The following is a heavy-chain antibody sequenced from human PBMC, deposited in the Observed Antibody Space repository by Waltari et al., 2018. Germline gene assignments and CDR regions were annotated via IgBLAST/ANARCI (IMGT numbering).Heavy chain of an antibody. D-gene: IGHD4-17*01. Sequence: QVQLQESGPGLVKPSETLSLTCPVPGGSISSHYWSWIRQPPGKGLEWIGYIYYSGSTNYNPSLKSRVTISVDTSKNQFSLKLSSVTAADTAVYYCARARSDAFDIWGQGTMVTVSS. CDR3: ARARSDAFDI. CDR1: GGSISSHY. J-gene: IGHJ3*02. CDR2: IYYSGST. V-gene: IGHV4-59*11.